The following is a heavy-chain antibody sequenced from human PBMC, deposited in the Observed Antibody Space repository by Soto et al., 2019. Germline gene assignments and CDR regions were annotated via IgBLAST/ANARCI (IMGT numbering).Heavy chain of an antibody. D-gene: IGHD3-10*01. J-gene: IGHJ5*02. Sequence: QVQLVESGGGVVQPGRSLRLSCAASGFTFSSYGMHWVRQAPGKGLEWVAVIWYDGSNKYYADSVKGQFTISRDNSKNTLYLQMNSLRAEDTAVYYCARDRGSNWFDPWGQGTLVTVSS. CDR3: ARDRGSNWFDP. CDR2: IWYDGSNK. V-gene: IGHV3-33*01. CDR1: GFTFSSYG.